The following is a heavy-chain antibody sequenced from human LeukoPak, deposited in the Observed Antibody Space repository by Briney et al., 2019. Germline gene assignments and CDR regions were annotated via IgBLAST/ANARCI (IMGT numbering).Heavy chain of an antibody. CDR1: GCTFSSYW. Sequence: PGGSLRLSCAASGCTFSSYWMSWVRQAPGKGLEWVANIKQDGSEKYYVDSVKGRFTISRDNAKNSLYLQMNSLRAEDTAVYYCARDYYDSSGEEHAFDIWGQGTMVTVSS. J-gene: IGHJ3*02. D-gene: IGHD3-22*01. CDR3: ARDYYDSSGEEHAFDI. V-gene: IGHV3-7*01. CDR2: IKQDGSEK.